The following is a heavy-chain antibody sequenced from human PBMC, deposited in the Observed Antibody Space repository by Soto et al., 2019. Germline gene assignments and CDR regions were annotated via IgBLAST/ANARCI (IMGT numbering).Heavy chain of an antibody. V-gene: IGHV5-51*01. Sequence: PGESLKISCKGSGYSFTSYWIGWVRQMPGKGLEWMGIIYPGDSDTRYSPSFQGQVTISADKSISTAYLQWSSLKASDTAMYYCARHNSVAQLVPGDGLVAFDIWGQGTMVTVSS. CDR2: IYPGDSDT. CDR1: GYSFTSYW. CDR3: ARHNSVAQLVPGDGLVAFDI. J-gene: IGHJ3*02. D-gene: IGHD6-6*01.